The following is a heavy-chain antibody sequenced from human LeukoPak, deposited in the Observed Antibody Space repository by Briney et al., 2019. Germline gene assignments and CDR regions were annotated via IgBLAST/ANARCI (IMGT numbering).Heavy chain of an antibody. V-gene: IGHV4-38-2*01. CDR2: IYHSGST. CDR3: ARHEEGLRLLGFDY. J-gene: IGHJ4*02. CDR1: GYSLSSGYY. D-gene: IGHD5-12*01. Sequence: SETLSLTCAVSGYSLSSGYYWGWVRQPPGKGLEWIGSIYHSGSTYYNPSLKSRVTISVDTSKNQFSLNLSSVTAADTAVYFCARHEEGLRLLGFDYWGQGTLVTVSS.